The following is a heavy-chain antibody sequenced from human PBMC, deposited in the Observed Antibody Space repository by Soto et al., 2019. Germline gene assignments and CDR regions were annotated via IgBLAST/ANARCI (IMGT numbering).Heavy chain of an antibody. V-gene: IGHV5-51*01. CDR1: GYSFTGYW. Sequence: GESLKISCKGSGYSFTGYWIGWVRQMPGKGLEWMGIIYPGDSDTRYSPSFQGQVTISADKSISTAYLQWSSLKASDTAMYYCARHSSDSSGYYFTDYYSGMDVWGQGTTVTVSS. J-gene: IGHJ6*02. CDR3: ARHSSDSSGYYFTDYYSGMDV. D-gene: IGHD3-22*01. CDR2: IYPGDSDT.